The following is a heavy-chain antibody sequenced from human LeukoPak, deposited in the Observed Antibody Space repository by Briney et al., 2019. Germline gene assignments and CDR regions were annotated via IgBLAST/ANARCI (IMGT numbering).Heavy chain of an antibody. Sequence: TSETLSLTCTVSGGSISSYYWSWIRQPPGKGLEWIGYIYYSGSTNYNPSLKSRVTISVDTSKNQFSLKLSSVTAADTAVYYCARGVSGYDFYYFDYWGQGTLVTVSS. V-gene: IGHV4-59*01. CDR2: IYYSGST. J-gene: IGHJ4*02. CDR3: ARGVSGYDFYYFDY. CDR1: GGSISSYY. D-gene: IGHD5-12*01.